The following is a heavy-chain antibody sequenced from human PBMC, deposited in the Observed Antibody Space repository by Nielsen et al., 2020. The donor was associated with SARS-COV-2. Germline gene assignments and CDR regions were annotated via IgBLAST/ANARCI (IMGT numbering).Heavy chain of an antibody. V-gene: IGHV3-30-3*01. J-gene: IGHJ6*02. D-gene: IGHD1-26*01. Sequence: GGSLRLSCAASGFTFSSYWMHWVRQAPGKGLEWVAVISYDGSNKYYADSVKGRFTISRDNSKNTLYLQMNSLRAEDTAVYYCARDQYSGSYYYYGMDVWGQGTTVTVSS. CDR3: ARDQYSGSYYYYGMDV. CDR2: ISYDGSNK. CDR1: GFTFSSYW.